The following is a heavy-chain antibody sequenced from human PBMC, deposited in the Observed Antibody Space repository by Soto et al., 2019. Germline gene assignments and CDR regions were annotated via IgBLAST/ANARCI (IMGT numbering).Heavy chain of an antibody. CDR3: VRENYYYGMDV. Sequence: PGGSLRLSCAASGFTVSTDWMYWVRQAPGKGLEWVSLIKSGGNTYYADSVEGRFTISRDNSKNTVYLQMNSLRAEDTAVYYCVRENYYYGMDVWGQGTLVTVSS. J-gene: IGHJ6*02. V-gene: IGHV3-66*01. CDR2: IKSGGNT. CDR1: GFTVSTDW.